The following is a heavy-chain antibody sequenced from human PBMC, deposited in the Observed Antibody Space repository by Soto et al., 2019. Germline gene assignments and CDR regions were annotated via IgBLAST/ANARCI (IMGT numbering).Heavy chain of an antibody. CDR1: GFTFSDYY. Sequence: RLSCAASGFTFSDYYMSWFRQAPGKGLEWVSYISGSGFTTHDADSVKGRFTISRDNAKNSLYLQMNSLRVEDTAVYYCARVGSIAAAGTPDYWGQGTLVTVSS. D-gene: IGHD6-13*01. J-gene: IGHJ4*02. CDR2: ISGSGFTT. CDR3: ARVGSIAAAGTPDY. V-gene: IGHV3-11*01.